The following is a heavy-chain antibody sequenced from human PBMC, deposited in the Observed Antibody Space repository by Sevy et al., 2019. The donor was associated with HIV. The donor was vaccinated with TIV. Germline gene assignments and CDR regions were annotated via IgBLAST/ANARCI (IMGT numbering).Heavy chain of an antibody. V-gene: IGHV1-69*13. D-gene: IGHD6-19*01. Sequence: ASVKVSCKASGGTFSSYAISWVRQAPGQGLEWMGGIIPIFGTANYAQKFQGRVTITADESTSTAYMELSSLRSEDTAVYYCAGLAGIAVAGAFDYWGQGTLVTVSS. J-gene: IGHJ4*02. CDR1: GGTFSSYA. CDR2: IIPIFGTA. CDR3: AGLAGIAVAGAFDY.